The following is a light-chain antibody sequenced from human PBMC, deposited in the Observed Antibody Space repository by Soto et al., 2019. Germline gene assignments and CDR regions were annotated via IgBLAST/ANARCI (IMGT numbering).Light chain of an antibody. J-gene: IGKJ4*02. CDR2: GAA. CDR3: QQYHTRPA. V-gene: IGKV3-15*01. CDR1: QSVFSS. Sequence: EIVMTQSPATLSVSPGERVTLSCRASQSVFSSLAWYQQKPGQAPRLLIYGAATRATGIPARFSGSGSGSAFTLTISRLQSEAVAVYYCQQYHTRPAFGGGTRVEIK.